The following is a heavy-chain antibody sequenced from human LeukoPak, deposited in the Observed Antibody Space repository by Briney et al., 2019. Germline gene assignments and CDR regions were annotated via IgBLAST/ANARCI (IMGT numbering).Heavy chain of an antibody. D-gene: IGHD6-13*01. V-gene: IGHV3-11*01. CDR3: ARSGYSSRWAFDY. CDR2: ISSSGSTI. CDR1: GFTFSDYY. J-gene: IGHJ4*02. Sequence: GGSLRLSCAASGFTFSDYYMSWIRQAPGKGLEWVSYISSSGSTIYYADSVKGRFTISRDNAKNSLYLQMHSLGAEDTAVYYCARSGYSSRWAFDYWGQGTLVTVSS.